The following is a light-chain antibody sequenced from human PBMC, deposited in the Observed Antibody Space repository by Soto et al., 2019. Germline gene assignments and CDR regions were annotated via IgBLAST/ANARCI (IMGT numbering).Light chain of an antibody. CDR3: AAWDYSLNGYV. J-gene: IGLJ1*01. CDR1: SSNIGSNT. CDR2: ENN. V-gene: IGLV1-44*01. Sequence: QSVLTQPPSASGTPGQRVTISCSGSSSNIGSNTVNWYQQLPGTAPKLLIYENNKRPSGVPDRFSGSKSGTSASLAISGLQSEDEADYYCAAWDYSLNGYVFGTGTKLTVL.